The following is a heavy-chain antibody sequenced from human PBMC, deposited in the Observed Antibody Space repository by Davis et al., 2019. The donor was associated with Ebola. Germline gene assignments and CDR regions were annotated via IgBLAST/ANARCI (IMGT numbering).Heavy chain of an antibody. Sequence: GESLKISCAASGFTFSTYAMGWVRQAPGKGLEWVSDISRGGGAPYYADSVKGRFTISRDNSKNTLYLQMNSLRAEDTAVYYCAKAGGGSCYSSVDSWGQGTLVTVSS. CDR1: GFTFSTYA. V-gene: IGHV3-23*01. D-gene: IGHD2-15*01. J-gene: IGHJ4*02. CDR2: ISRGGGAP. CDR3: AKAGGGSCYSSVDS.